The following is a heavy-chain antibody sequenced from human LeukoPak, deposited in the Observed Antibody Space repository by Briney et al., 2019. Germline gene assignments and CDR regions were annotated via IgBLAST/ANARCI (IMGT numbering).Heavy chain of an antibody. J-gene: IGHJ3*02. Sequence: GGSLRLSCAASGFTFDDYAMHWVRQAPGKGLEWVSGISWHSCSIGYADSVKGRYTIPRDNAKNSLYLQMNSLRAEDTALYYCAKFILTGALKNPHAFDIWGQGTMVTVSS. V-gene: IGHV3-9*01. CDR2: ISWHSCSI. D-gene: IGHD7-27*01. CDR1: GFTFDDYA. CDR3: AKFILTGALKNPHAFDI.